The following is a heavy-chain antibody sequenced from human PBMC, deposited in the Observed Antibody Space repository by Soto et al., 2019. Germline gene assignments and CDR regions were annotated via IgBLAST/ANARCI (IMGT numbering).Heavy chain of an antibody. D-gene: IGHD6-13*01. CDR3: ARAEAQQLVKS. CDR1: GGSISSYY. CDR2: IYYSGST. J-gene: IGHJ3*01. Sequence: KPSETLSLTCTVSGGSISSYYWSWIRQPPGKGLEWIGYIYYSGSTNYNPSLKSRVTISVDTSKNQFSLKLSSVTAADTAVYYCARAEAQQLVKSWGQGTMVTVSS. V-gene: IGHV4-59*01.